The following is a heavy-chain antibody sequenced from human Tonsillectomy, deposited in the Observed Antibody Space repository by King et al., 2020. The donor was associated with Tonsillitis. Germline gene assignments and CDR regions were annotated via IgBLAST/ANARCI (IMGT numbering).Heavy chain of an antibody. CDR2: ISHSGST. J-gene: IGHJ4*02. D-gene: IGHD3/OR15-3a*01. CDR3: ARGKSDFWTGYPDYFDY. Sequence: QVQLQQWGAGLLKPSETLSLTCAVYDGSFSGYYWGWIRQPPGKGLEWIGEISHSGSTNYNPSLKNRVTISIDTSKNQFSLKLSSVTAAETAVYYCARGKSDFWTGYPDYFDYWGQGTPVTVSS. V-gene: IGHV4-34*01. CDR1: DGSFSGYY.